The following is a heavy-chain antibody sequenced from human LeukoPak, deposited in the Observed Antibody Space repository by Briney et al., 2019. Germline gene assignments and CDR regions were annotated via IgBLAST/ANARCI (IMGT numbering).Heavy chain of an antibody. J-gene: IGHJ2*01. D-gene: IGHD3-10*01. CDR3: VRLPGGRDRYFEL. CDR1: GGSISSYY. Sequence: PSETLSLTCTVSGGSISSYYWGWIRQPPGKGLEWIGYIYDTGNTNYNPSLKSRVTISLDTSKNQFSLKLNSMTAADTAVYFCVRLPGGRDRYFELWGRGTLVTVSS. CDR2: IYDTGNT. V-gene: IGHV4-59*01.